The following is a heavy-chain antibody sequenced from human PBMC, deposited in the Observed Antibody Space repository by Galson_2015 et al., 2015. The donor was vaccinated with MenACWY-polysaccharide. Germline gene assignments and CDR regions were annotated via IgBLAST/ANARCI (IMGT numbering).Heavy chain of an antibody. CDR1: GFTFSEYG. J-gene: IGHJ4*02. CDR2: IRYDGNNK. Sequence: SLRLSCAASGFTFSEYGMHWVRQAPGKGPEWVAFIRYDGNNKYYADSVRGRCTISRDNSKNTLYLQMNSLRGEDTAVYSCAKDLYQQAYFFDHWGQGTLVTVSS. D-gene: IGHD2-2*01. V-gene: IGHV3-30*02. CDR3: AKDLYQQAYFFDH.